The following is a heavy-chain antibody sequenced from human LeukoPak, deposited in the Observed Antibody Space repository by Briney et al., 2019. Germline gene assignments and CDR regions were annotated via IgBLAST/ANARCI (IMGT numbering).Heavy chain of an antibody. CDR3: AREDSSGWYLNWFDP. D-gene: IGHD6-19*01. V-gene: IGHV1-69*13. J-gene: IGHJ5*02. CDR2: IIPIFGTA. CDR1: GGTFSSYA. Sequence: ASVKVSCKASGGTFSSYAISWVRQAPGQGLEWMGGIIPIFGTANYAQKFQGRVTITADESTSTAYMELSSLRSEDTAVYYCAREDSSGWYLNWFDPWGQETLVTVSS.